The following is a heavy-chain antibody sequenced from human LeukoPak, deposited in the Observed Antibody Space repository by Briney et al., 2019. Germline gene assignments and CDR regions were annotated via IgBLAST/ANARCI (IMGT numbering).Heavy chain of an antibody. CDR3: AREYSGYDRGIDY. J-gene: IGHJ4*02. Sequence: SVKVTCKASGGTFSSYAISWVRQAPGQGLEWMGGIIPIFGTANYAQKFQGRVTITADESTSTAYMELSSLRSEDTAVYYCAREYSGYDRGIDYWGQGTLVTVSS. CDR1: GGTFSSYA. CDR2: IIPIFGTA. D-gene: IGHD5-12*01. V-gene: IGHV1-69*01.